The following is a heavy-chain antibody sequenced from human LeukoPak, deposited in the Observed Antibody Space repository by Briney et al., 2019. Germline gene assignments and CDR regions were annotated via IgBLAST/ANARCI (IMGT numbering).Heavy chain of an antibody. V-gene: IGHV3-23*01. J-gene: IGHJ4*02. CDR1: GFTFSSYA. D-gene: IGHD2-2*02. CDR2: ISGSGGST. Sequence: GGSLRLSCAASGFTFSSYAMSWVRQAPGKGLEWVSAISGSGGSTYYADSVKGRFTISRDNSKNTLYLQMNSLRAEDTAVYYCAKHQCSSNTCYRVFDYWSQGALVTVSS. CDR3: AKHQCSSNTCYRVFDY.